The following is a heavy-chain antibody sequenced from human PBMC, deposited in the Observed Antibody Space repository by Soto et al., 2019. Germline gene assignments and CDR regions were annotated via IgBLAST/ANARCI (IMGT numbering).Heavy chain of an antibody. Sequence: GASVKVSCKASSYMFGSYGVSWIRQAPGQGLEWMGWISGHNGNTNSAQKFQGRVTMTTDTSTGTVYMDLRSLRSDDTAVYYCARASSATYYFDGRGSLFDYWGQGTLVTVSS. CDR1: SYMFGSYG. D-gene: IGHD3-9*01. V-gene: IGHV1-18*01. CDR2: ISGHNGNT. CDR3: ARASSATYYFDGRGSLFDY. J-gene: IGHJ4*02.